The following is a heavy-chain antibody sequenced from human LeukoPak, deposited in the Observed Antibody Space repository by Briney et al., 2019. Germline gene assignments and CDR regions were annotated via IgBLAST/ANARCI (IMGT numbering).Heavy chain of an antibody. J-gene: IGHJ4*02. CDR1: GGSFSGYY. V-gene: IGHV4-34*01. Sequence: SETLSLTCAVYGGSFSGYYWSWIRQPPGKGLEWIGEINHSGSTNYNPSLKSRVTISVDTSKNQFSLKLSSVTAADTAVYYCARRRRPRRYGSGDEDYWGQGTLVSVSS. D-gene: IGHD3-10*01. CDR3: ARRRRPRRYGSGDEDY. CDR2: INHSGST.